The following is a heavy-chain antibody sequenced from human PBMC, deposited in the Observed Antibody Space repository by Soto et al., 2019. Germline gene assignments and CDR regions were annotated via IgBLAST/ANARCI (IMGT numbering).Heavy chain of an antibody. CDR1: GFTFSSYA. V-gene: IGHV3-23*01. CDR3: AKDPYGDSFNWFDP. Sequence: EVQLLESGGGLVQPWGSLRLCCAASGFTFSSYAMTWVRQAPGKGLEWVSGISSSDGSTYYADSVKGRFTISRDNSKNTVYLQMNSLRAEDTAVYYCAKDPYGDSFNWFDPWGQGTLVTVSS. J-gene: IGHJ5*02. D-gene: IGHD4-17*01. CDR2: ISSSDGST.